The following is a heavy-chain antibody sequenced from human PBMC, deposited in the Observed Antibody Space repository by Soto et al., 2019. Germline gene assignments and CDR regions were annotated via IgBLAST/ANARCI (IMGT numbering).Heavy chain of an antibody. CDR2: IYYSGST. CDR1: GGSISSGGYY. Sequence: SETLSLTCTVSGGSISSGGYYWSWIRQHPGKGLEWIGYIYYSGSTYYNPSLKSRVTISVDTSKNQFSLKLSSVTAADTAVYYCAREGYCISTSCPPGSFDYWGQGTLVTVSS. J-gene: IGHJ4*02. V-gene: IGHV4-31*03. CDR3: AREGYCISTSCPPGSFDY. D-gene: IGHD2-2*01.